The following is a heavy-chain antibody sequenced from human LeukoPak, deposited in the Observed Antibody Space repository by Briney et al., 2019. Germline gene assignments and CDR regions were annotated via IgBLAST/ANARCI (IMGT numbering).Heavy chain of an antibody. CDR1: GFTFDDYG. CDR3: ARDYPHRPSRITMIVVAIPDAFDI. D-gene: IGHD3-22*01. Sequence: GGSLRLSCAASGFTFDDYGMSWVRQAPGKGLEWVSGINWNGGSTGYADSVKGRFTISRGNAKNSLYLQMNSLRAEDTALYHCARDYPHRPSRITMIVVAIPDAFDIWGQGTMVTVSS. J-gene: IGHJ3*02. CDR2: INWNGGST. V-gene: IGHV3-20*01.